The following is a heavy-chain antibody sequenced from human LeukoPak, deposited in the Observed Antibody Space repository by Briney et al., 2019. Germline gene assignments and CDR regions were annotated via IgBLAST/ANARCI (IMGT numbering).Heavy chain of an antibody. CDR3: AIQIAVAGKAGFDY. CDR2: IYTTGST. CDR1: GGSISSHY. J-gene: IGHJ4*02. D-gene: IGHD6-19*01. Sequence: SETLSLTCTVSGGSISSHYLTWIRQPAGKGLEWIGRIYTTGSTNYNPSLNSRVTMSVDMSKNQFSLKLSSVTAADTAVYYCAIQIAVAGKAGFDYWGQGTLVTVSS. V-gene: IGHV4-4*07.